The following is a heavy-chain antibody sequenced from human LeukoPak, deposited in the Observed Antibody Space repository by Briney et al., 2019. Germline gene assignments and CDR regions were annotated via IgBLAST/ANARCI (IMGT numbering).Heavy chain of an antibody. J-gene: IGHJ4*02. CDR2: IRYDGSNK. V-gene: IGHV3-30*02. D-gene: IGHD3-22*01. CDR1: GFTFSSYG. CDR3: ATDHLSYYYDSSGLDY. Sequence: PGGSLRLSCAASGFTFSSYGMHWVRQAPGKGLEWVAFIRYDGSNKYYADSVKGRFTISRDNSKNTLYLQMNSLRAEDTAVYYCATDHLSYYYDSSGLDYWGQGTLVTVSS.